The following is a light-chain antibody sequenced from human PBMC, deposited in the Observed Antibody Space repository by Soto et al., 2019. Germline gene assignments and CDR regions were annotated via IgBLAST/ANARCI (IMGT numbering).Light chain of an antibody. Sequence: EIQITQTPSTLSGSVGDRVTITCRASQTISSWLAWYQQKPGKAPKLLVYKASTLKSGVPSRFSGSGSGTEFTLTISSLQPDDFATYYCQHYKSYSEAFGQGSKV. CDR1: QTISSW. V-gene: IGKV1-5*03. CDR3: QHYKSYSEA. J-gene: IGKJ1*01. CDR2: KAS.